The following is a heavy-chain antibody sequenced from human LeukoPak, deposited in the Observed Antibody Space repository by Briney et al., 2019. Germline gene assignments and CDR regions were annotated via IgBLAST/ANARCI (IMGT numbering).Heavy chain of an antibody. Sequence: SETLSLTCAVYGGSFSGYYWSWIRQPPGKGLEWIGEINHSGSTNYNPSLKSRVTISVDTSKNQFSLKLSSVTSADTAVYYCARGFKYYYDRWGQGTLVTVSS. CDR3: ARGFKYYYDR. J-gene: IGHJ4*02. CDR1: GGSFSGYY. D-gene: IGHD3-22*01. V-gene: IGHV4-34*01. CDR2: INHSGST.